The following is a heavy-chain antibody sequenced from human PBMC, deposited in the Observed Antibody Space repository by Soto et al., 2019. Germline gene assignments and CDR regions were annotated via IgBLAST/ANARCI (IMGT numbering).Heavy chain of an antibody. D-gene: IGHD6-13*01. Sequence: GGSLRLSCGASGFTFGGHGIHWVRQASGKGLEWIGRIKGKANSYATEYAASLKGRFTISRDDSENTAYLQMNRLKSEDTAVYYCARHGSEGSSWYFDYWGQGTLVTVSS. CDR3: ARHGSEGSSWYFDY. CDR2: IKGKANSYAT. J-gene: IGHJ4*02. CDR1: GFTFGGHG. V-gene: IGHV3-73*01.